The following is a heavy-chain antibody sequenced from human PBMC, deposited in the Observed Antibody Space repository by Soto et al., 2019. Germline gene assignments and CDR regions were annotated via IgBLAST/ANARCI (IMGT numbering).Heavy chain of an antibody. CDR1: GFTFSSYA. V-gene: IGHV3-30-3*01. D-gene: IGHD3-10*01. Sequence: QVQLVESGGGVVQPGRSLRLSCVATGFTFSSYAMNWVRQAPGKGLEWVAVISHDGSSQYYTDSVKGRFTISRDNSKNTLYVQMISLRGEDTAVYYCARDYGSALDYWGQGTLVTVSS. J-gene: IGHJ4*02. CDR2: ISHDGSSQ. CDR3: ARDYGSALDY.